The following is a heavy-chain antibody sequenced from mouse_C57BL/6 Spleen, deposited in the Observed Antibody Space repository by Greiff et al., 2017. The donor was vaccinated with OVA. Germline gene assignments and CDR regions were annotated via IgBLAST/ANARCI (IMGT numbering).Heavy chain of an antibody. D-gene: IGHD2-1*01. V-gene: IGHV2-5*01. CDR2: IWRGGST. Sequence: QVQLQQSGPGLVQPSQSLSITCTVSGFSLTSYGVHWVRQSPGKGLEWLGVIWRGGSTDYNAAFMSRLSITKDNSKSQVFFKMNSLQADDTAIYYCAGGFYYGNYDWYFDVWGTGTTVTVSS. CDR3: AGGFYYGNYDWYFDV. CDR1: GFSLTSYG. J-gene: IGHJ1*03.